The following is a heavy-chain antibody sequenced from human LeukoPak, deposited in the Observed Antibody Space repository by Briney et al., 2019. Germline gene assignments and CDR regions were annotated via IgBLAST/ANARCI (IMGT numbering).Heavy chain of an antibody. CDR1: GFSFSSYG. Sequence: GGSLRLSCVASGFSFSSYGTQWVRQTPGKGLEWVAVISHDGNNKYYADSVKGRFTISRDNSKNTLYLQMSSLTPEDTAVYYCAKDSEAVAANGGFDYWGQGTLVTVSS. V-gene: IGHV3-30*18. CDR2: ISHDGNNK. D-gene: IGHD6-19*01. J-gene: IGHJ4*02. CDR3: AKDSEAVAANGGFDY.